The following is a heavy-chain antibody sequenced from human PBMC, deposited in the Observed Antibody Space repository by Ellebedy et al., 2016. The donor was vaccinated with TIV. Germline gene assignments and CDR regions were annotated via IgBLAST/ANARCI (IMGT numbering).Heavy chain of an antibody. J-gene: IGHJ2*01. CDR3: ARVRVEMATIGGWYFDL. V-gene: IGHV1-8*01. D-gene: IGHD5-24*01. CDR2: MNPNSGNT. Sequence: ASVKVSXXASGYTFTSYDINWVRQATGQGLEWMGWMNPNSGNTGYAQKFQGRVTMTRNTSISTAYMELSSLRSEDTAVYYCARVRVEMATIGGWYFDLWGRGTLVTVSS. CDR1: GYTFTSYD.